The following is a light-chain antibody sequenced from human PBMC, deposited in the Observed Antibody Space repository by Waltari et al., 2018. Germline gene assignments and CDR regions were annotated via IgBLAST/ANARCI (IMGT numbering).Light chain of an antibody. V-gene: IGKV3-20*01. CDR3: QHYATSPEMYT. Sequence: EIELTQSPGTLSLSPGERATLSCRASQSVSSRHLAWYQHGPGQAHRLLIIAASTRATGIPDRFSGSGSGTDFTLTISRLEPEDFAVYYCQHYATSPEMYTFGQGTKLEIK. CDR2: AAS. CDR1: QSVSSRH. J-gene: IGKJ2*01.